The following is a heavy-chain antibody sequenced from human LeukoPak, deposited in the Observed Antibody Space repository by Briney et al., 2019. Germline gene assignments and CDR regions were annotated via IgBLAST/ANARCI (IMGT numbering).Heavy chain of an antibody. Sequence: SETLPLTCTVSGGSISSSSYYWGWIRQPPGKGLELIGSIYYSGSTYYNPSLKSRVTISVDTSKNLFSLKLSSVTAADTAVYYCARHAPITIFGVVTVFDYWGQGTLVTVSS. V-gene: IGHV4-39*01. CDR3: ARHAPITIFGVVTVFDY. D-gene: IGHD3-3*01. CDR1: GGSISSSSYY. J-gene: IGHJ4*02. CDR2: IYYSGST.